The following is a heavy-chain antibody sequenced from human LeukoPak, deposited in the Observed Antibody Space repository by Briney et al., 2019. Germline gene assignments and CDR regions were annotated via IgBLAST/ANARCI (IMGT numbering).Heavy chain of an antibody. Sequence: GGSLRLSCSASGFTFRSYAMHWVRRAPGKGLEYVSAISPNGVSTYYADFVKGRFTISTDNSKNTLYLQMSSLRAEDTAMYYCVKYPAAIIHYYYGMDVWGQGTTVTVSS. J-gene: IGHJ6*02. V-gene: IGHV3-64D*06. D-gene: IGHD2-2*01. CDR1: GFTFRSYA. CDR2: ISPNGVST. CDR3: VKYPAAIIHYYYGMDV.